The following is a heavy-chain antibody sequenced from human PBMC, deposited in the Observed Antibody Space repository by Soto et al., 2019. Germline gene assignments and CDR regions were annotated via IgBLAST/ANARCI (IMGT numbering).Heavy chain of an antibody. D-gene: IGHD6-13*01. V-gene: IGHV1-69*13. J-gene: IGHJ4*02. CDR3: ARDGGIAASGYYFDY. CDR1: GGTFSSYA. CDR2: IIPIFGTA. Sequence: GASVKVSCKASGGTFSSYAISWVRQAPGQGLEWMGGIIPIFGTANYAQKFQGRVTTTADESTSTAYMELSSMRSEDTAVYYCARDGGIAASGYYFDYWGQGTLVTVSS.